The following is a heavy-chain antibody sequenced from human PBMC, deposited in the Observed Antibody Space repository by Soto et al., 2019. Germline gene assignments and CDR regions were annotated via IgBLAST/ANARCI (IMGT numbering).Heavy chain of an antibody. CDR1: GFTFSNAW. CDR2: IKSKTDGGTT. D-gene: IGHD1-26*01. J-gene: IGHJ4*02. V-gene: IGHV3-15*01. CDR3: TTAEIWEVDY. Sequence: GGSLRLSCAASGFTFSNAWMSWVRQAPGKGLEWVGHIKSKTDGGTTDYAAPVKGRFTISRDDSKNTLYLQMNSLKTEDTAVYYCTTAEIWEVDYWGQGTLVTVSS.